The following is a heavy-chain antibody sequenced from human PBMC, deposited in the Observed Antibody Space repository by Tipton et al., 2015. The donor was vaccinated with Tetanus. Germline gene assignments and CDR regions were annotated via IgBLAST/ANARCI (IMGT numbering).Heavy chain of an antibody. CDR3: ARGYNGYDILTAYPHYFDS. CDR1: GGSMRSYY. CDR2: IYYSGST. V-gene: IGHV4-59*01. J-gene: IGHJ4*02. Sequence: TLSLTCTVSGGSMRSYYWSWIRQPPGKGLEWIGYIYYSGSTNYSSSLKSRVTISVDTSKNQFSLKLSSVTAADTAVYYCARGYNGYDILTAYPHYFDSWGQGTLVTVSS. D-gene: IGHD3-9*01.